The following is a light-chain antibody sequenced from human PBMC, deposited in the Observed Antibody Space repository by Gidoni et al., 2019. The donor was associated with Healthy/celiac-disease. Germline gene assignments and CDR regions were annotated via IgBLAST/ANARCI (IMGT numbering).Light chain of an antibody. CDR3: QQYNNWPPWT. Sequence: EIVMTQSPATLSVSPGERATLSCRASHSVSSNLAWHQQKPGQAPRLLIYGASTRATGIPARFSGSGSGTEFTLTISSLQSEDFAVYYCQQYNNWPPWTFGQGTKVEIK. CDR1: HSVSSN. J-gene: IGKJ1*01. CDR2: GAS. V-gene: IGKV3-15*01.